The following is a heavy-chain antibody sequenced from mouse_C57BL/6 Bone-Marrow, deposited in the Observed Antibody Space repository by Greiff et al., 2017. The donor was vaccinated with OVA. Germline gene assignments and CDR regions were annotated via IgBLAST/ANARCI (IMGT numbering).Heavy chain of an antibody. V-gene: IGHV1-64*01. CDR1: GYTFTSYW. J-gene: IGHJ3*01. CDR2: IHPNSGRT. CDR3: ARGGGSSTAWFAY. Sequence: QVQLQQPGAELVKPGASVKLSCKASGYTFTSYWMHWVKQRPGQGLEWIGMIHPNSGRTKYNEKFKSKATLTVDKSSSTAYMHLSSLTSDDSAVYKSARGGGSSTAWFAYWGQGTLVTVSA. D-gene: IGHD1-1*01.